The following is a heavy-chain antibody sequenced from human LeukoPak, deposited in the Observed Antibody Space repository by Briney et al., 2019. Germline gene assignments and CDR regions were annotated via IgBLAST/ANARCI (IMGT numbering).Heavy chain of an antibody. Sequence: GGSLRLSCAASGFTFSSYAMSWVRQAPGKGLEWVSAISGSGGSTYYADSVKGRFTISRDNSKNTLYLQMNRLRAEDTAVYYCARDEPSPDSTDLDYWGQGTLVTVSS. CDR2: ISGSGGST. CDR1: GFTFSSYA. J-gene: IGHJ4*02. V-gene: IGHV3-23*01. CDR3: ARDEPSPDSTDLDY. D-gene: IGHD2/OR15-2a*01.